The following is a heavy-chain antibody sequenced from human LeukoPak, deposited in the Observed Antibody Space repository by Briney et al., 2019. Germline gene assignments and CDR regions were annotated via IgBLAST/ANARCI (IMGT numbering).Heavy chain of an antibody. CDR3: ARAEWTTYYYDSSGYMFDY. CDR2: IKQDGSEK. J-gene: IGHJ4*02. CDR1: GFTFSSYW. D-gene: IGHD3-22*01. Sequence: PGGSLRLSCAASGFTFSSYWMSWVREAPGKGLEWVANIKQDGSEKYYVDSVKGRFTISRDKDKNSLYMQMNSLRAEHTAVYYCARAEWTTYYYDSSGYMFDYWGQGTLVTVSS. V-gene: IGHV3-7*01.